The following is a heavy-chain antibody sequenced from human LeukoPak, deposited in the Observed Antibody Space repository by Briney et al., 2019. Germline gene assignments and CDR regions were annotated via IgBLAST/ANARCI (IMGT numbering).Heavy chain of an antibody. CDR1: GGSISGYY. D-gene: IGHD1-1*01. J-gene: IGHJ4*02. CDR3: ARSPGYIGFDY. CDR2: VYSTGST. V-gene: IGHV4-59*08. Sequence: PSETLSLTCTVSGGSISGYYWTWIRQPPGKGLEWIGYVYSTGSTNYNRSLRSRVTISVDMSKNHFSLKLYSVTAADTAVYYCARSPGYIGFDYWGQGTLLTVSS.